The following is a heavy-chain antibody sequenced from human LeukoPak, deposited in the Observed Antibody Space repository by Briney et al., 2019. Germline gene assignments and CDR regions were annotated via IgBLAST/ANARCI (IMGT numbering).Heavy chain of an antibody. Sequence: GGSLRLSCAASGFTFSSYDMHWVRQATGKGLEWVSAIGTAGDTYYPGSVKGRFTISRENAKNSLYLQMNSLRAGDTAVYYCARGSHYYDSSGSFPTDHWGQGTLVTVSS. CDR1: GFTFSSYD. J-gene: IGHJ4*02. D-gene: IGHD3-22*01. CDR2: IGTAGDT. V-gene: IGHV3-13*01. CDR3: ARGSHYYDSSGSFPTDH.